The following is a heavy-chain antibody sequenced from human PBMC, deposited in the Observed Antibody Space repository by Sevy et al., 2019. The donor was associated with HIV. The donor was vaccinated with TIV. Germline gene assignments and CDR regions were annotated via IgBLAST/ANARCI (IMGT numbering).Heavy chain of an antibody. CDR3: ARANHYYGSGSYYAPGY. Sequence: GGSLRLSCAASGFTFSSYAMHWVRQAPGKGLEWVAVISCDGSNKYYADSVKGRFTISRDNSKNTLYLQMNSLRAEDTAVYYCARANHYYGSGSYYAPGYWGQGTLVTVSS. D-gene: IGHD3-10*01. V-gene: IGHV3-30-3*01. CDR1: GFTFSSYA. J-gene: IGHJ4*02. CDR2: ISCDGSNK.